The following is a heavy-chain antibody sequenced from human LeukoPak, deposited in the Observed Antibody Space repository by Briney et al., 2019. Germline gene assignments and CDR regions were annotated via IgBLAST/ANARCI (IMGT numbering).Heavy chain of an antibody. Sequence: AGGSLRLSCAASGFTFSSYSMNWVRQAPGKGLEWVSYISSSSSTIYYADSVKGRFTISRDNAKNLLYLEMNSLGVEDTALYFCARDSTGGFFEEWGQGTLVTVSS. J-gene: IGHJ4*02. CDR3: ARDSTGGFFEE. CDR1: GFTFSSYS. D-gene: IGHD3-10*01. CDR2: ISSSSSTI. V-gene: IGHV3-48*04.